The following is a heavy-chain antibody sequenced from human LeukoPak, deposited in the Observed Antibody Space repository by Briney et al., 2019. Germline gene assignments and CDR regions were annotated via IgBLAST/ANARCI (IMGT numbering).Heavy chain of an antibody. CDR1: GYTFTGYY. CDR2: INPNSGGT. V-gene: IGHV1-2*02. D-gene: IGHD3-22*01. Sequence: VASVKVSCKTSGYTFTGYYLHWVRQAPRQGPEWMGWINPNSGGTYYVQKFKGRITMTRDTSISTAYMELNRLISDETAVYYCARGVEVGVPGFQHWGRGTLVTVSS. J-gene: IGHJ1*01. CDR3: ARGVEVGVPGFQH.